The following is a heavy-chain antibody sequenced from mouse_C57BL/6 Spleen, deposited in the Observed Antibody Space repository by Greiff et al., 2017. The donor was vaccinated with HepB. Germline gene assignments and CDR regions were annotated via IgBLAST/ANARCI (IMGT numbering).Heavy chain of an antibody. CDR3: ARGYYGILYAMDY. CDR2: IDPSDSYT. CDR1: GYTFTSYW. J-gene: IGHJ4*01. Sequence: VQLQQSGAELVMPGASVKLSCKASGYTFTSYWMHWVKQRLGQGLEWIGEIDPSDSYTNYNQKFKGKSTLTVDKSSSTAYMQLSSLTSEDSAVYYCARGYYGILYAMDYWGQGTSVTVSS. D-gene: IGHD1-1*01. V-gene: IGHV1-69*01.